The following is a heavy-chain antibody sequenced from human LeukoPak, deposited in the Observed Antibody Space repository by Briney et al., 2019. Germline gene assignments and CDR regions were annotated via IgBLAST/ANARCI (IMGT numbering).Heavy chain of an antibody. CDR1: GFTFSSYA. J-gene: IGHJ4*02. D-gene: IGHD3-3*01. CDR3: ARASGYYETFDY. Sequence: GGSLRLSCAASGFTFSSYAMSWVRQAPGKGLEWVSAISGSGGSTYYADSVKGRFTISRDNSKNTLYLQMGSLRAEDMAVYYCARASGYYETFDYWGQGTLVTVSS. CDR2: ISGSGGST. V-gene: IGHV3-23*01.